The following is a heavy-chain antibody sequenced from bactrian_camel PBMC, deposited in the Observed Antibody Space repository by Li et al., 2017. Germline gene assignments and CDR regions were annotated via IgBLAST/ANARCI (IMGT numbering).Heavy chain of an antibody. V-gene: IGHV3S53*01. CDR3: AAEEWDSGPDSYTVPEYNY. D-gene: IGHD2*01. J-gene: IGHJ4*01. CDR2: IDSDGST. CDR1: GYTYSRYC. Sequence: HVQLVESGGGSVQSGGSLRLSCAASGYTYSRYCMGWFRQAPGKEREGVAGIDSDGSTRYGDSVKGRFTISRDYGQNTVYLRMNSLKSEDTALYYCAAEEWDSGPDSYTVPEYNYWGQGTQVTVS.